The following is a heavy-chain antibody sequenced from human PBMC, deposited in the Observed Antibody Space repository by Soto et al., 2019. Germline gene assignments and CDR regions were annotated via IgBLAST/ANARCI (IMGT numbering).Heavy chain of an antibody. CDR2: IIPVLDVE. D-gene: IGHD2-15*01. V-gene: IGHV1-69*02. J-gene: IGHJ6*02. CDR1: GGSFTSFI. CDR3: ANPPTPGSATPSYYGRAV. Sequence: QVQLVQSGAEVKKPGSSVKVSCKASGGSFTSFIVTWVRQAPGQGLEWMGRIIPVLDVEYYAQKFQGRLTFPAKKPTNPATRELRTRRSEDTAVYFGANPPTPGSATPSYYGRAVGGRGTTDTVSS.